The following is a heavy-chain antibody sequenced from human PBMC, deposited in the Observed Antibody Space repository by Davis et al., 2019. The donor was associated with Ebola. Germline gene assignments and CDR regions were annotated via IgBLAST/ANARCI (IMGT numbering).Heavy chain of an antibody. D-gene: IGHD4-17*01. CDR2: INHSGST. CDR1: GGSFSGYY. Sequence: SETLSLTCAVYGGSFSGYYWSWIRQPPGKGLEWIGEINHSGSTNYNPSLKSRVTISVDTSKNQFSLKLSSVTAADTAVYYCAKDRRTVTTDWDYWGQGTLVTVSS. J-gene: IGHJ4*02. V-gene: IGHV4-34*01. CDR3: AKDRRTVTTDWDY.